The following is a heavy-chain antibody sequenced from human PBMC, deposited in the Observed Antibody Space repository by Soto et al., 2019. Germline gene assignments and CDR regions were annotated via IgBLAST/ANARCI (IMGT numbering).Heavy chain of an antibody. V-gene: IGHV1-69*01. Sequence: QVQLVQSGAEVKKPGSSVKVSCKASGGTFSSYAISWVRQAPGQGLEWMGGIIPIFGTANYAQKFQGRVTITADESTSTAYMELSGLRSEDTAVYYCARDRAKHSSSWYWFDPWGQGTLVTVSS. J-gene: IGHJ5*02. CDR1: GGTFSSYA. CDR3: ARDRAKHSSSWYWFDP. CDR2: IIPIFGTA. D-gene: IGHD6-13*01.